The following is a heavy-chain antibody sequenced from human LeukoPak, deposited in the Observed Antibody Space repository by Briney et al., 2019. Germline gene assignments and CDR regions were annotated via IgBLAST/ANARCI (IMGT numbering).Heavy chain of an antibody. CDR3: AKDRYSSSSRSIGY. D-gene: IGHD6-6*01. J-gene: IGHJ4*02. CDR2: IYSGGST. CDR1: GFTVSSNY. Sequence: GGSLRLSCAASGFTVSSNYMSWVRQAPGKGLEWVSVIYSGGSTYYADSVKGRFTISRDNSKNTLYLQMNSLRAEDTAVYYCAKDRYSSSSRSIGYWGQGTLVTVSS. V-gene: IGHV3-66*01.